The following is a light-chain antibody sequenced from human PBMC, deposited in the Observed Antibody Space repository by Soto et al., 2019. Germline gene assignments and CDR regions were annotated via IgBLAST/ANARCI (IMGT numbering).Light chain of an antibody. V-gene: IGLV7-46*01. CDR2: DTS. J-gene: IGLJ2*01. CDR1: TGAVTSNHH. Sequence: QAVVTQEPSLTVSPGGTVTLTCGSSTGAVTSNHHPYWFQQKAGQAPRTLIYDTSNKDSWTPARFSGSLLGDKAALTLSGAQPEDEAQYYCLFSYNAARVFGGGTKLTVL. CDR3: LFSYNAARV.